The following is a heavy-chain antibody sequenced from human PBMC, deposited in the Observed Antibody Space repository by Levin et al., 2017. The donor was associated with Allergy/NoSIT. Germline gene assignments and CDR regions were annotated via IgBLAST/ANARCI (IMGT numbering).Heavy chain of an antibody. D-gene: IGHD4-23*01. CDR3: ARVGGNWMVDGFDM. CDR2: IYHDGGKE. Sequence: PGGSLRLSCTASGFIFRSYGIHWVRQAPGKGLEWVAVIYHDGGKEYYADSVKGRFTISRDNSKNTVYLQMNSLRAGDTALYSCARVGGNWMVDGFDMWGQGTMVTVSS. J-gene: IGHJ3*02. V-gene: IGHV3-33*01. CDR1: GFIFRSYG.